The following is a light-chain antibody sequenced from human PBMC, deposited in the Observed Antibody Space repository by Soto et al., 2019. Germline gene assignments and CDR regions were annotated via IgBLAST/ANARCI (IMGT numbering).Light chain of an antibody. Sequence: DIRMTQSPSSLSASTGDRVTMTCVASQGISNSLAWFQQKKGKVPKSLIYGASTLQSGAPSRFRGSASGAAFTLTISRLQPEDFETYYCLQYNSYPFTFGGGTKVDIK. CDR2: GAS. CDR3: LQYNSYPFT. J-gene: IGKJ4*01. V-gene: IGKV1-17*03. CDR1: QGISNS.